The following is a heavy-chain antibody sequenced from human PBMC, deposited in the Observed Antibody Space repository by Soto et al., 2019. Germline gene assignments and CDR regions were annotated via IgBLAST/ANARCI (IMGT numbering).Heavy chain of an antibody. CDR3: ARITITIIVVVDY. V-gene: IGHV4-30-2*05. Sequence: PSETLYLTCAVSGGSISSGGYSWSWIRQPPGKGLEWIGYIYHSGSTYYNPSLKSRVTISVDTSKNQFSLKLSSVTAADTAVYYCARITITIIVVVDYWGQGTLVTVSS. CDR1: GGSISSGGYS. CDR2: IYHSGST. J-gene: IGHJ4*02. D-gene: IGHD3-22*01.